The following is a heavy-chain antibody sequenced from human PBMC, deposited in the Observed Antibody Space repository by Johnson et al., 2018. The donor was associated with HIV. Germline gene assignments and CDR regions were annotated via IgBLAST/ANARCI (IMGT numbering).Heavy chain of an antibody. J-gene: IGHJ3*02. Sequence: VQLLESVGGLVQPGGSLRLSCAASGFTFSSYAMSWVRQAPGKGLEWVSAISGSGGSTYYADSVKGRFTISRDNSKNTLYLQMNSLKTEDTAVYYCTIRYSSGWYDAFDIWGQGTMVTVSS. D-gene: IGHD6-19*01. V-gene: IGHV3-23*01. CDR1: GFTFSSYA. CDR3: TIRYSSGWYDAFDI. CDR2: ISGSGGST.